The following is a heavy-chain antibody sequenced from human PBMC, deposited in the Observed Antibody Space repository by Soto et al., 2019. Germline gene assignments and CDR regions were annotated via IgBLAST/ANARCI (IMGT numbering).Heavy chain of an antibody. D-gene: IGHD3-16*02. CDR2: INAGNGNT. CDR3: ARDRLRLGELSFSYYYYYGMDV. CDR1: GYTFTSYA. V-gene: IGHV1-3*01. J-gene: IGHJ6*02. Sequence: ASVKVSCKASGYTFTSYAMHWVRQAPGQRLEWMGWINAGNGNTKYSQKFQGRVTITRDTSASTAYMELSSLRSEDTAVYYCARDRLRLGELSFSYYYYYGMDVWGQGTTVTVSS.